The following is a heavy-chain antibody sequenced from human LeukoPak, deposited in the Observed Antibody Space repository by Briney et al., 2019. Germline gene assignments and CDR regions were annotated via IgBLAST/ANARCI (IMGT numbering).Heavy chain of an antibody. CDR1: GASISSYY. D-gene: IGHD2-15*01. V-gene: IGHV4-59*01. Sequence: SETLSLTCTVSGASISSYYRSWIRQPPGKGLEWIGYVYYSGSTNNNPSLKSRVTISVDTSKNQFSLKLSSVTAADTAVYYCARDGGGGNYYYYYMDVWGKGTTVTVSS. J-gene: IGHJ6*03. CDR3: ARDGGGGNYYYYYMDV. CDR2: VYYSGST.